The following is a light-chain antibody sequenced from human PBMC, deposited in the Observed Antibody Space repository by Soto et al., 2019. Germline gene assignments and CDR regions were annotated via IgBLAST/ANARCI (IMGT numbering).Light chain of an antibody. CDR1: QSVSSSY. CDR3: QQYGSSRT. V-gene: IGKV3-20*01. J-gene: IGKJ1*01. CDR2: GAS. Sequence: ILSTHSPVTLCFSPGEGATLXCGASQSVSSSYLAWYQQKPGQAPRLLIYGASSRATGIPDRFSGNGSGTDFTLTISRLEPEDFAVYYCQQYGSSRTFGQGTKVDIK.